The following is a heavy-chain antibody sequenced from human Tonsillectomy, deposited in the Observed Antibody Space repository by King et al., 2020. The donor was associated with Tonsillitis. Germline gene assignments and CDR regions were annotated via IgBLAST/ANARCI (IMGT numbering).Heavy chain of an antibody. CDR2: INPNSGGT. Sequence: VQLVESGAEVKKPGASVKVSCKASGYTFTDYYVHWVRQAPGQGLEWMGWINPNSGGTTYAQKFQGRVTMTRDTSISTAYMDLSRLTSGDTAVYFCTRTANRSPGGYIFYYYYMDVWGKGTTVTVSS. V-gene: IGHV1-2*02. CDR3: TRTANRSPGGYIFYYYYMDV. J-gene: IGHJ6*03. CDR1: GYTFTDYY. D-gene: IGHD1-26*01.